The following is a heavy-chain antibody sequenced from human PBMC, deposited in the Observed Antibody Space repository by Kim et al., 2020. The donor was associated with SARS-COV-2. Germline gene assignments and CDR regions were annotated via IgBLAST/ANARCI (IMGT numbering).Heavy chain of an antibody. Sequence: VSGDTITGYYWGGIRQPPGKGLECIGYSYSSGSTYYNPSLKSRITISVDTSKNQFSLNLNSVTAADTAVYYCARGGGLNYFDPWGQGTLV. D-gene: IGHD4-4*01. CDR3: ARGGGLNYFDP. CDR1: GDTITGYY. J-gene: IGHJ5*02. V-gene: IGHV4-59*13. CDR2: SYSSGST.